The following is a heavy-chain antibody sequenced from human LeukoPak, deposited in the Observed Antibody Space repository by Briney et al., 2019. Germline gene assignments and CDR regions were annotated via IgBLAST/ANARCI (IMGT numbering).Heavy chain of an antibody. V-gene: IGHV3-48*04. Sequence: PGGSLRLSCAASGFTFSSYSMNWVRQAPGKGLEWVSYISSSSSTIYYADSVKGRFTISRDNAKNSLYLQMNSLRAEDTAVYYCARALSSSGKHDAFDIWGQGTMVTVSS. CDR1: GFTFSSYS. CDR3: ARALSSSGKHDAFDI. D-gene: IGHD6-19*01. J-gene: IGHJ3*02. CDR2: ISSSSSTI.